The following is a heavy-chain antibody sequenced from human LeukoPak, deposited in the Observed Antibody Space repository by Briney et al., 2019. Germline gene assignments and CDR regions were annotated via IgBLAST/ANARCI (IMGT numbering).Heavy chain of an antibody. CDR1: GFSLSTSGMC. D-gene: IGHD5-24*01. V-gene: IGHV2-70*11. CDR2: IDWDDDK. Sequence: SGPALVKPTQTLTLTCTFAGFSLSTSGMCVSWMRQPPGKALEWLARIDWDDDKYYSTSLKTRLTISKDTSKNQVVLTMTNMDPADTATYYCARTPRDGYRRTFDYWGQGTLVTVSS. J-gene: IGHJ4*02. CDR3: ARTPRDGYRRTFDY.